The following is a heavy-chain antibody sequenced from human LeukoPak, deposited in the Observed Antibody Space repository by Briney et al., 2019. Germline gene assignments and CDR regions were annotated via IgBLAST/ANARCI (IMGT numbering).Heavy chain of an antibody. CDR3: ARDRGITMVRGVGDDYYYYYGMDV. Sequence: GGSLRLSCAASGFTFSGYSMNWVRQAPGKGLEWVSSISSSGSYIYYADSVKGRFTISRDNAKNSLYLQMNSLRAEDTAVYYCARDRGITMVRGVGDDYYYYYGMDVWGQGTMVTVSS. J-gene: IGHJ6*02. V-gene: IGHV3-21*01. CDR1: GFTFSGYS. D-gene: IGHD3-10*01. CDR2: ISSSGSYI.